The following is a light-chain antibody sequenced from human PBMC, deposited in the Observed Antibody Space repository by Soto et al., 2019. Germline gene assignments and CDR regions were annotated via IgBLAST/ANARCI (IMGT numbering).Light chain of an antibody. J-gene: IGKJ4*01. CDR1: QNVNNF. Sequence: DIQMTQSPSSLSASVGDRVTITCRASQNVNNFLSWYQQRPGKAPKLLVYAASNLSGGIPSRFSGSGSGTDSILTISSLQHEDFPTYYYQPTYSTLTFGRGTKVE. CDR2: AAS. V-gene: IGKV1-39*01. CDR3: QPTYSTLT.